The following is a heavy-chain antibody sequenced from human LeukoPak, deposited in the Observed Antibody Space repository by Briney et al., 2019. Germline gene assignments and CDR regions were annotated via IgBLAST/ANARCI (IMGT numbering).Heavy chain of an antibody. Sequence: GGSLRLSCAASGFTLSSYSMNWVRQAPGKGLEWVSSISSSSSYIYYADSVKGRFTISRDNAKNSLYLQMNSLRAEDTAVYYCARGSNGDYLPFDYWGQGTLVTVSS. J-gene: IGHJ4*02. CDR1: GFTLSSYS. D-gene: IGHD4-17*01. V-gene: IGHV3-21*01. CDR2: ISSSSSYI. CDR3: ARGSNGDYLPFDY.